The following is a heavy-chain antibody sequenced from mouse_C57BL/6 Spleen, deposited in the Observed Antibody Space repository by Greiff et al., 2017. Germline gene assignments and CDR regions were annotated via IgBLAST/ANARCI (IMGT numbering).Heavy chain of an antibody. J-gene: IGHJ4*01. D-gene: IGHD3-2*02. V-gene: IGHV5-4*01. CDR1: GFTFSSYA. CDR3: ASRTAQASYYAMDD. CDR2: ISDGGSYT. Sequence: EVQLVESGGGLVKPGGSLKLSCAASGFTFSSYAMSWVRQTPEKRLEWVATISDGGSYTYYPDNVKGRFTISRDNAKNNLYLQMSHLKSEDTAMYYCASRTAQASYYAMDDWGQGTSVTVSS.